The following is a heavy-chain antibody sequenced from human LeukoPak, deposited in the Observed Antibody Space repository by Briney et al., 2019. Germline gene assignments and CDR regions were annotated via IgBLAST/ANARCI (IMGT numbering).Heavy chain of an antibody. CDR1: GGSFSGYY. CDR3: ARGTLVLVY. Sequence: SETLSLTCAVYGGSFSGYYWSWIRQPPGKGLEWIGEINHSGSTNYNPSLKSRVTVSVDTSKNQFSLKLSSVTAADTAVYYCARGTLVLVYWGQGTLVTVSS. J-gene: IGHJ4*02. D-gene: IGHD6-6*01. CDR2: INHSGST. V-gene: IGHV4-34*01.